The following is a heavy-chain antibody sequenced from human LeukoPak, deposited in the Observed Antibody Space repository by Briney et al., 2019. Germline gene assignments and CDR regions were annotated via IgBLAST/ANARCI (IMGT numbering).Heavy chain of an antibody. CDR1: GSSISSYY. CDR2: IYYSGST. Sequence: SSETLSLTCTVSGSSISSYYWSWIRQPPGKGLEWIGYIYYSGSTNYNPSLKSRVTISVDTSKNQFSLKLSSVTAADTAVYYCARDSGSYRGNNWFDPWGQGTLVTVSS. J-gene: IGHJ5*02. CDR3: ARDSGSYRGNNWFDP. V-gene: IGHV4-59*01. D-gene: IGHD1-26*01.